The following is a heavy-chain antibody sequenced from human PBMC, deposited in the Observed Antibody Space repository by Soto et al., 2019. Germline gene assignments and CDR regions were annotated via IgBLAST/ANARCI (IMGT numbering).Heavy chain of an antibody. Sequence: GSLRLSCAASGFTFSNYPMVWVRQAPGKGRESISSISGSGTSYYADSVKGRFTISRDNSENTLYLQMTSLRAEDTAVYYCAQDYSSFLSRGIDLWGQGTLVTVSS. CDR3: AQDYSSFLSRGIDL. V-gene: IGHV3-23*01. CDR2: ISGSGTS. CDR1: GFTFSNYP. J-gene: IGHJ4*02. D-gene: IGHD3-22*01.